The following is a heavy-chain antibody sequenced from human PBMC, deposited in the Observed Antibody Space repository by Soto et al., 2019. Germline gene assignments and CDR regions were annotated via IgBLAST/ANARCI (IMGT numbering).Heavy chain of an antibody. V-gene: IGHV3-64*01. D-gene: IGHD2-21*02. CDR1: GFTFSSHA. J-gene: IGHJ4*02. CDR3: ARGCGGDCYSPLIDY. CDR2: ISSNGGST. Sequence: GGSLRLSCAASGFTFSSHAMHWVRQAPGKGLEYVSAISSNGGSTYYANSVKGRFTISRDNSKNTLYLQMGSLRAEDMVVYYCARGCGGDCYSPLIDYWGQGTLVTVSS.